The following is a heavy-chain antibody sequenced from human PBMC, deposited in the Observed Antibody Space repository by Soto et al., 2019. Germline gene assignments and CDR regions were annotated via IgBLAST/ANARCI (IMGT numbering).Heavy chain of an antibody. CDR1: GFTFSNYG. V-gene: IGHV3-30*18. CDR2: ISDDGDKR. J-gene: IGHJ4*02. CDR3: AKARVRIVGANSFDD. Sequence: QPGWSLRLSCVGSGFTFSNYGMHWVRQPPGKGLEWVALISDDGDKRYYADSVRGRLIISRDNSKDTLYLQMNSLGPDDTAVYFCAKARVRIVGANSFDDWGQGTPVTVAS. D-gene: IGHD1-26*01.